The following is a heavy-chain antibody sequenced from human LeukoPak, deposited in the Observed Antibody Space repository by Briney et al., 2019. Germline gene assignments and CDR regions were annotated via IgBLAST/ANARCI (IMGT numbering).Heavy chain of an antibody. V-gene: IGHV1-18*01. CDR2: ISAYNGNT. Sequence: ASVKVSCKASGYTFTSYGISWVRQAPGQGLEWMGWISAYNGNTNYAQKLQSRDTMTTDTSTSTAYMELRSLRSDDTAVYYCARVGVVVVVAAPDYWGQGTLVTVSS. CDR3: ARVGVVVVVAAPDY. J-gene: IGHJ4*02. CDR1: GYTFTSYG. D-gene: IGHD2-15*01.